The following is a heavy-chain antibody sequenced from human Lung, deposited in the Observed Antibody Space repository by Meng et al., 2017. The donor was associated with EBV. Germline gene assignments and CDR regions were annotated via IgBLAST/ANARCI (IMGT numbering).Heavy chain of an antibody. CDR2: IYWDDDK. V-gene: IGHV2-5*02. Sequence: QRTVKESGPTLVKPTQTLTLTCTLSGFSLSTSEVGVGWIRQPPGKALEWLAVIYWDDDKRYSPSLKSRLTITKDTSKNQVVLTLTNMDPVDTATYYCALFTRSWFDPWGQGTLVTVSS. J-gene: IGHJ5*02. D-gene: IGHD2-2*01. CDR1: GFSLSTSEVG. CDR3: ALFTRSWFDP.